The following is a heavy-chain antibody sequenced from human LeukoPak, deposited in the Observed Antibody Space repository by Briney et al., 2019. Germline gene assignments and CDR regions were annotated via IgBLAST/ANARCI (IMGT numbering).Heavy chain of an antibody. CDR1: GFTFSSYA. CDR3: TRVRGESPRWFDP. J-gene: IGHJ5*02. D-gene: IGHD3-10*01. V-gene: IGHV3-21*01. CDR2: ISRGSDHI. Sequence: GGSLRLSCAASGFTFSSYAMNWVRQAPGKGLEWVSSISRGSDHIFYADSMKGRFTISRDNAKSSLYLQMNSLGAEDTAVYYCTRVRGESPRWFDPWGQGTLVTVSS.